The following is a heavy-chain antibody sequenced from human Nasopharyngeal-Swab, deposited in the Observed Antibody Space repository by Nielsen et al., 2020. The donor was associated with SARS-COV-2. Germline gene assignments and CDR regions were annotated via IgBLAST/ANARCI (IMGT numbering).Heavy chain of an antibody. V-gene: IGHV7-4-1*02. CDR3: ARGRAIAVAGTWGYNWFDP. J-gene: IGHJ5*02. Sequence: ASVKVSCKASGYTFTSYAMNWVRQAPGQGLEWMGWINTNTGNPTCAQGFTGRFVFSLDTSVSTAYLQISSLKAEDTAVYYCARGRAIAVAGTWGYNWFDPWGQGTLVTVSS. D-gene: IGHD6-19*01. CDR1: GYTFTSYA. CDR2: INTNTGNP.